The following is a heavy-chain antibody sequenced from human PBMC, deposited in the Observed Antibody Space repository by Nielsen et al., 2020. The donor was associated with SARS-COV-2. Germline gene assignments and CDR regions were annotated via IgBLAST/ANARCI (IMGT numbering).Heavy chain of an antibody. D-gene: IGHD3-16*01. CDR3: ARGYVY. Sequence: GGSLRLSCAASGFTFSSYSMSWVRQAPGKGLEWVANIKQDGSEKYYVDSVKGRFTISRDNAKNSLYLQMNSLRAEDTAVYYCARGYVYWGQGTLVTVSS. CDR2: IKQDGSEK. J-gene: IGHJ4*02. CDR1: GFTFSSYS. V-gene: IGHV3-7*04.